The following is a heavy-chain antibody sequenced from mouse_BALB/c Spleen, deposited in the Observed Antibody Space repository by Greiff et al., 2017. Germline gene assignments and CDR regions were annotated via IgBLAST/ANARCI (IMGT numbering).Heavy chain of an antibody. V-gene: IGHV1-69*02. D-gene: IGHD1-1*01. CDR1: GYTFTSYW. CDR3: TRDYYGSSYVY. J-gene: IGHJ2*01. CDR2: IYPSDSYT. Sequence: QVQLQQPGAELVRPGASVKLSCKASGYTFTSYWINWVKQRPGQGLEWIGNIYPSDSYTNYNQKFKDKATLTVDKSSSTAYMQLSSPTSEDSAVYYCTRDYYGSSYVYWGQGTTLTVSS.